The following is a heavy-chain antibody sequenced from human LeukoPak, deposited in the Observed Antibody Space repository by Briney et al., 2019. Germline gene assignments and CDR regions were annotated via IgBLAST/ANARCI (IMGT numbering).Heavy chain of an antibody. CDR3: ARGADNSGYPIDY. CDR2: IIPIFGTA. CDR1: GGTFSSYA. Sequence: SVKVSCKASGGTFSSYAISWVRQAPGQGLEWMGGIIPIFGTANYAQKFQGRVTITTDESTSTAYMELSSLRAEDTAVYSCARGADNSGYPIDYWGQGTLVTVSS. V-gene: IGHV1-69*05. D-gene: IGHD3-22*01. J-gene: IGHJ4*02.